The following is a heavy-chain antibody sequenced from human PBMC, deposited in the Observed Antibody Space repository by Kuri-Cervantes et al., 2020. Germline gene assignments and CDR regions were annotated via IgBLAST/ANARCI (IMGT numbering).Heavy chain of an antibody. V-gene: IGHV3-74*01. CDR1: GFTFSSYW. CDR3: ARGGGYGDGLIRYYYYYGMDV. CDR2: IKSDGSII. Sequence: GGSLRLSCAASGFTFSSYWMHWVRQAPGKGLVWVSRIKSDGSIISYADSVKGRLIVSRDNAKNTLYLQINSLGAEDTAVYYCARGGGYGDGLIRYYYYYGMDVWGQGTTVTVSS. D-gene: IGHD5-12*01. J-gene: IGHJ6*02.